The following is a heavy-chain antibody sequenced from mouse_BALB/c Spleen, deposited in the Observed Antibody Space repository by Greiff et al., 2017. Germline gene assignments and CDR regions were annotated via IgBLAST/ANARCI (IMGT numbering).Heavy chain of an antibody. CDR2: INPSTGYT. V-gene: IGHV1-7*01. CDR1: GYTFTSYW. J-gene: IGHJ4*01. Sequence: QVQLKESGAELAKPGASVKMSCKASGYTFTSYWMHWVKQRPGQGLEWIGYINPSTGYTEYNQKFKDKATLTADKSSSTAYMQLSSLTSEDSAVYYCARGAAMDDWGEGTSVTVSS. CDR3: ARGAAMDD.